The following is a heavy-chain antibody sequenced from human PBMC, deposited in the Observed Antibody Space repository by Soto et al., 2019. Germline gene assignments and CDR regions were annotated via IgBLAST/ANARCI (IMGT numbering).Heavy chain of an antibody. CDR1: GFTFSDYY. Sequence: GGSLRLSCAASGFTFSDYYMSWIRQAPGKGLEWVSYISSSSSYTNYADSVKGRFTISRDNAKNSLYLQMNSLRAEDTAVYYCARGRKGAFGVVPPTGFDPWGQGTLVTVSS. CDR3: ARGRKGAFGVVPPTGFDP. CDR2: ISSSSSYT. V-gene: IGHV3-11*06. D-gene: IGHD3-3*01. J-gene: IGHJ5*02.